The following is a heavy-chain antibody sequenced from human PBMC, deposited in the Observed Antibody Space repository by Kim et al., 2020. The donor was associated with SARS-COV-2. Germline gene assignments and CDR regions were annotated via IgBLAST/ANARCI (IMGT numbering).Heavy chain of an antibody. CDR1: GFTFSSYW. CDR2: IKQDGNQK. D-gene: IGHD6-19*01. J-gene: IGHJ3*02. Sequence: GGSLRLSCAASGFTFSSYWMTWVRQSPGKGLEWVANIKQDGNQKYYVDSVKGRFTISRDNAKNSLYLQMNSLRAEDTAVYYCARDGDLYSSGKDAFDIWG. CDR3: ARDGDLYSSGKDAFDI. V-gene: IGHV3-7*01.